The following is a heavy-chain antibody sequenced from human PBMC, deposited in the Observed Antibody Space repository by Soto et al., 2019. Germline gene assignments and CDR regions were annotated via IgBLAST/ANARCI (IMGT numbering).Heavy chain of an antibody. Sequence: DVQLVESGGGLVQPGGSLRLSCAASGFTFTTYWMHWVRQAPGKGLVWVSRINPEETTATYADSVEGRFTISRDNAKNTLYLEMNRLSAEDTAVYYCTGETFGARDYWGQGTLVPVSS. CDR2: INPEETTA. J-gene: IGHJ4*02. CDR3: TGETFGARDY. CDR1: GFTFTTYW. V-gene: IGHV3-74*01. D-gene: IGHD2-15*01.